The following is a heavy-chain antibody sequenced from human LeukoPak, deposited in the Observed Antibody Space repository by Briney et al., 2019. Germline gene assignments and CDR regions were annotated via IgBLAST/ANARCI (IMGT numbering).Heavy chain of an antibody. V-gene: IGHV3-66*03. CDR2: IRDSGET. CDR3: ARDRAVTQDWVEFDP. CDR1: GFSVSNYY. D-gene: IGHD4-17*01. Sequence: GGSLRLSCAGSGFSVSNYYMSWVRQAPGKGLEWVSLIRDSGETFYADSVKGRFTISRDNSKSTMYLQMNRLRVEDTAVYFCARDRAVTQDWVEFDPWGQGTLVTVSS. J-gene: IGHJ5*02.